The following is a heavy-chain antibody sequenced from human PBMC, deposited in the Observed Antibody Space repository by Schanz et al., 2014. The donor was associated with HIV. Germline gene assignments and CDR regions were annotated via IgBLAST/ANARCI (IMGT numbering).Heavy chain of an antibody. J-gene: IGHJ6*02. CDR2: IRGGAGGT. CDR3: ARGSWYSSGWVDDQYYYDVDV. Sequence: EVQLLESGGGLLHPGGSLRLSCAASGFTFNSYAMNALSWVRQAPGRGLEWVSDIRGGAGGTYYADSVKGRFTISRDNSKNSVFLQMDRLRAEDTAVYYCARGSWYSSGWVDDQYYYDVDVWGQGTTVTVSS. V-gene: IGHV3-23*01. CDR1: GFTFNSYA. D-gene: IGHD6-19*01.